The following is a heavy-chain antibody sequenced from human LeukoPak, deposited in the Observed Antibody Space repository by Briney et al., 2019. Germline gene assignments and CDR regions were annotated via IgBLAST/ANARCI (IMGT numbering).Heavy chain of an antibody. CDR3: ARDLGSGSYPRGYYFDY. D-gene: IGHD1-26*01. CDR1: GFTFSSYS. CDR2: ISSSSSYI. V-gene: IGHV3-21*01. J-gene: IGHJ4*02. Sequence: GGSLRLSCAASGFTFSSYSMIWVHQAPGKGLEWVSSISSSSSYIYYADSVKGRFTISRDNAKNSLYLQMNSLRAEDTAVYYCARDLGSGSYPRGYYFDYWGQGTLVTVSS.